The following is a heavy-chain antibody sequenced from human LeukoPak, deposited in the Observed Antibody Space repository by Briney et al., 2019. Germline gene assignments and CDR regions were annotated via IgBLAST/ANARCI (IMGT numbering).Heavy chain of an antibody. D-gene: IGHD2/OR15-2a*01. Sequence: GGSLRLSCAASGFSVSSNYLIWVRQAPGKRLEWVSVSFSDGTTYYADSVKGRFTVSRDNSENMVYLQMNSLRAEDTAVFYCARGGRTFAFDIWGQGTMVTVSS. CDR3: ARGGRTFAFDI. J-gene: IGHJ3*02. CDR1: GFSVSSNY. V-gene: IGHV3-53*01. CDR2: SFSDGTT.